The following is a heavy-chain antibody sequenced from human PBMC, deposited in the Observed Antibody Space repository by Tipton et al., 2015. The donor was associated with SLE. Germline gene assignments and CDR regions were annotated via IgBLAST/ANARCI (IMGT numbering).Heavy chain of an antibody. CDR2: VYYSGYT. CDR1: GGSIRSSNYY. D-gene: IGHD3-10*01. CDR3: ARGNYASESYYRLYMDV. Sequence: TLSLTCTVSGGSIRSSNYYWGWIRQPPRKGLEWIGSVYYSGYTFYNPSLKSRVTISGDTSKNQFSLRVSSVTAADTAVYYCARGNYASESYYRLYMDVWGKGTTVTVSS. J-gene: IGHJ6*03. V-gene: IGHV4-39*07.